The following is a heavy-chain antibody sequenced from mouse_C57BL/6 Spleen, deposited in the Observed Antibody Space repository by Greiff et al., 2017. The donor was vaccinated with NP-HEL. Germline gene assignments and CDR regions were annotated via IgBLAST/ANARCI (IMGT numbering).Heavy chain of an antibody. J-gene: IGHJ1*03. V-gene: IGHV1-64*01. D-gene: IGHD1-1*01. CDR2: IHPNSCST. Sequence: VQLQQSGAELVKPGASVKLSCKASGYTFTSYWMHWVKQRPGQGLEWIGMIHPNSCSTNYNEKFKSKATLTVDKSSSTAYMQLSSLTSEDSAVYYCARTPGGNGSWYFDVWGTGTTVTVSS. CDR3: ARTPGGNGSWYFDV. CDR1: GYTFTSYW.